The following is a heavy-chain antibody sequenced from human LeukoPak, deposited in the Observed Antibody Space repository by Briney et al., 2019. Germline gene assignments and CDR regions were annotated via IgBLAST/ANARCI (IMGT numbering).Heavy chain of an antibody. V-gene: IGHV4-39*02. CDR1: GDSISSSRYY. CDR3: AREDYDYVWGSYRLPTY. D-gene: IGHD3-16*02. Sequence: TSETLCLTCTVSGDSISSSRYYWGWIRQPPGKGLEWIGRIYYSGSTYYNASLKSRVTISVDTSKNQFSLKLSSVTVADTAVYYCAREDYDYVWGSYRLPTYWGQGTLVTVSS. CDR2: IYYSGST. J-gene: IGHJ4*02.